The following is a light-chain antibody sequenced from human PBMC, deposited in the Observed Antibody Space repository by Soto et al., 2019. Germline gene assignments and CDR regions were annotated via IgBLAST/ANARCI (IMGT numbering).Light chain of an antibody. J-gene: IGKJ1*01. Sequence: EIQMTQSSFTVSAWVGSRVGIGCLASQSISTYLAWYQQKPGKAPKLLIYKASSLDSGVPSRFSGSGSGAEFTLTISSLQPDDFATYYCQQYNTYSRTFGQGTKVDI. CDR2: KAS. V-gene: IGKV1-5*03. CDR3: QQYNTYSRT. CDR1: QSISTY.